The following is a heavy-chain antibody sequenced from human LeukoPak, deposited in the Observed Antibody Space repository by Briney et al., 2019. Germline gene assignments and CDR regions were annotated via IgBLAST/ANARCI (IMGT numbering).Heavy chain of an antibody. V-gene: IGHV3-30*18. Sequence: PGGSLRLSCAASGFILTSYGMHWVRQAPGKGLEWVAVISDNGSNKYYADSVKGRFTISRDISKNTLYLQMNSLRPEDTAVYFCTKGRYCDSTSCPTDYWGQGTLVTVSS. CDR1: GFILTSYG. J-gene: IGHJ4*02. CDR3: TKGRYCDSTSCPTDY. D-gene: IGHD3-22*01. CDR2: ISDNGSNK.